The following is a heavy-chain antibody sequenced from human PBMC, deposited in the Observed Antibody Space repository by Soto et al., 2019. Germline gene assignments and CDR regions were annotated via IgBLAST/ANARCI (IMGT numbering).Heavy chain of an antibody. Sequence: GGSLRLSCAASGFTFSSYWMSWVRQAPGKGLEWVANIKQDGSEKYYVDSVKGRFTISRDNAKNSLYLQMNSLRAEDTAVYYCARVGGYCSGGSCYFDAFDIWGQGTMVTVSS. D-gene: IGHD2-15*01. CDR3: ARVGGYCSGGSCYFDAFDI. J-gene: IGHJ3*02. CDR1: GFTFSSYW. V-gene: IGHV3-7*01. CDR2: IKQDGSEK.